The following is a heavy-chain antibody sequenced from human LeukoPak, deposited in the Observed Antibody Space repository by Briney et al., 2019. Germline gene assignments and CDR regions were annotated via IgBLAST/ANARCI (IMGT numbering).Heavy chain of an antibody. J-gene: IGHJ5*02. D-gene: IGHD3-10*01. CDR2: IYDDGGT. CDR3: ARDRAGRRSSWVEFVL. V-gene: IGHV3-53*05. Sequence: PGGSLRLSCTVSGFTVTSTHMGWVRQAPGKGPEWVALIYDDGGTVYADSVKGRFTISRDNSKNMVYLQMNSLRPEDSAVYYCARDRAGRRSSWVEFVLWGQGTLVTVSS. CDR1: GFTVTSTH.